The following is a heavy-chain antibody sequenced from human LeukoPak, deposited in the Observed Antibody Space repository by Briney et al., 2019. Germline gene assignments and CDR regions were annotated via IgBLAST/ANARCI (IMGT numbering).Heavy chain of an antibody. Sequence: VESLKISCKGSGYSFTSYWIGWVRQMPGKGLEWMGIIYPGDSQTRYSPSFQGQVTISADRAISTAYLQWSSLEASDTAMYFCARRTYYYDSSGYFLDYWGQGTLVTVSS. J-gene: IGHJ4*02. V-gene: IGHV5-51*01. D-gene: IGHD3-22*01. CDR2: IYPGDSQT. CDR1: GYSFTSYW. CDR3: ARRTYYYDSSGYFLDY.